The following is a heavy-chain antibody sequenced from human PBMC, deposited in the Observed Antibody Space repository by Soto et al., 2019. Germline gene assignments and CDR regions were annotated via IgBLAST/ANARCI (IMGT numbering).Heavy chain of an antibody. CDR3: ARGGSYYDY. CDR1: GGSISRYY. Sequence: SETLSLTNTVSGGSISRYYWSWIRQPPGKGLEWIGYIYYSGSTNYNPSLKSRVTISVDTSKNQFSLKLSSVTAADTAVYYCARGGSYYDYWGQGTLVTVSS. J-gene: IGHJ4*02. V-gene: IGHV4-59*01. D-gene: IGHD1-26*01. CDR2: IYYSGST.